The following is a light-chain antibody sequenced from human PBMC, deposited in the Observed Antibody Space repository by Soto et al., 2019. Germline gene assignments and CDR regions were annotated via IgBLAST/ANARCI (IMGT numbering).Light chain of an antibody. Sequence: NFMLTQPHSVSESPGKTVTISCTRSSGSIDSDYVQWYQQRPGSAPTIVIYEDKLRPSGGPGRFSGSTDASSNSASLTISGLQTEDEADYYCQSYDADFVIFGGGTKVTVL. CDR3: QSYDADFVI. J-gene: IGLJ2*01. CDR2: EDK. V-gene: IGLV6-57*04. CDR1: SGSIDSDY.